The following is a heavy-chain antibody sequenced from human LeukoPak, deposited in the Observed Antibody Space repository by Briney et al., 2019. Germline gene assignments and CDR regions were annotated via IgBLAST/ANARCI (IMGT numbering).Heavy chain of an antibody. Sequence: GGSLRLSCAASGFTFDDYDMHWVRQAPGKGLEWVSLISGDGGSTYYADSVKGRFTISRDNSKNSLYLQMNSLRTEDTALYYCAKGYSSSWYHLYYYYYGMDVWGQGTTVTVSS. J-gene: IGHJ6*02. CDR2: ISGDGGST. CDR1: GFTFDDYD. V-gene: IGHV3-43*02. D-gene: IGHD6-13*01. CDR3: AKGYSSSWYHLYYYYYGMDV.